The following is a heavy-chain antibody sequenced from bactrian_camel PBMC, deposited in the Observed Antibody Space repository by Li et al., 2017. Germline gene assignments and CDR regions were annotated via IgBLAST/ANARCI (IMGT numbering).Heavy chain of an antibody. CDR3: AAMMGGFCGTAKPDS. CDR1: APSYERYY. D-gene: IGHD3*01. Sequence: HVQLVESGGGSVQTGGSLRLSCTASAPSYERYYLQWFRQAPGKEREAVAVLSADAKSWYSDSVAGRFTISKDKAKNTLYLQMNSLRPEDTAMYYCAAMMGGFCGTAKPDSWGQGTQVTVS. V-gene: IGHV3S55*01. J-gene: IGHJ4*01. CDR2: LSADAKS.